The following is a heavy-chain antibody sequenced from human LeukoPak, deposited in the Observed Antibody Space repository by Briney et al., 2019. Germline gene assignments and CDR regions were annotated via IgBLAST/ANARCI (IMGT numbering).Heavy chain of an antibody. D-gene: IGHD1-7*01. CDR2: IYYSGNT. J-gene: IGHJ4*02. CDR1: GGSISSYY. V-gene: IGHV4-59*01. Sequence: PSETLSLTCTVSGGSISSYYWSWIRQPPGKGLEWIGYIYYSGNTNYNPSLKSRVTISVDTSKNQFSLKLSSVTAADTAVYYCARGITGTTFDYWGQGTLVTVSS. CDR3: ARGITGTTFDY.